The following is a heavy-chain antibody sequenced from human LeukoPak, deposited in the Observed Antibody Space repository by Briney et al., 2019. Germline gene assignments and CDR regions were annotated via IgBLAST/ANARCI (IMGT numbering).Heavy chain of an antibody. J-gene: IGHJ5*02. CDR1: GFTFSSYA. CDR3: ASHSSSWPSNWFDP. Sequence: GGSLRLSCAASGFTFSSYAMSWVRQAPGKGLEWVPAISGSGGSTYYADSVKGRFTISRDNSKNTLYLQMNSLRAEDTAVYYCASHSSSWPSNWFDPWGQGTLVTVSS. D-gene: IGHD6-13*01. CDR2: ISGSGGST. V-gene: IGHV3-23*01.